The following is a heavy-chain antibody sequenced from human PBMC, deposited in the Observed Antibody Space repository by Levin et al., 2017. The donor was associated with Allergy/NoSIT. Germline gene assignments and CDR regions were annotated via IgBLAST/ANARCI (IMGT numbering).Heavy chain of an antibody. J-gene: IGHJ5*02. V-gene: IGHV4-30-4*01. CDR1: GVSITNSAFF. CDR2: IYYNGDA. D-gene: IGHD1-14*01. Sequence: SETLSLTCSVSGVSITNSAFFWSWVRQPPGKGLEWIGYIYYNGDAYYNPSLKSRVSMSVDSSQNQISLTLTFVTVADTAVYYCARVGSSLKERRLNWFDPWGPGTLVIVSS. CDR3: ARVGSSLKERRLNWFDP.